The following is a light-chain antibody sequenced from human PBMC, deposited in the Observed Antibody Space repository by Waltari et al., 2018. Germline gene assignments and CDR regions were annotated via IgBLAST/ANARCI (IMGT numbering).Light chain of an antibody. CDR3: GTWDSSLSAVV. V-gene: IGLV1-51*02. Sequence: QSVLTQPPSVSAAPGQKVTISCSGSSSNIGNNYVSWYQHHPGTAPEHLNYENNKRTSVIPDRFSGSKSGTSATLGITGLQTGDEADYYCGTWDSSLSAVVFGGGTKLTVL. CDR2: ENN. J-gene: IGLJ2*01. CDR1: SSNIGNNY.